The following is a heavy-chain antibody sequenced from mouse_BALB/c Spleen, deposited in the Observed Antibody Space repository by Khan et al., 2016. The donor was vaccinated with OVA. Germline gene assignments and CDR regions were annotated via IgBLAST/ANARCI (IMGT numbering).Heavy chain of an antibody. V-gene: IGHV1S132*01. CDR3: AREESVYHFDH. CDR2: IYPETDNT. Sequence: QVQLKQSGAELVRPGASVKLSCKTSGYIFTSYWIHWVKQRPGQGLEWIARIYPETDNTNYNEKFKDKATLTADKSSSTAYMQLSSLNSEDSNVYFCAREESVYHFDHWGQGTTLTVSS. CDR1: GYIFTSYW. J-gene: IGHJ2*01. D-gene: IGHD6-2*01.